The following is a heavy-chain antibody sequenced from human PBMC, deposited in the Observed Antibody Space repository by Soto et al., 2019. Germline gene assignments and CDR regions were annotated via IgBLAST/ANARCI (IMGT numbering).Heavy chain of an antibody. Sequence: SETLSLTCTVSGGSISSHYWSWIRQPPGKGLEWIGYIYYSGSTNYNPSLKSRVTISVDTSKNQFSLKLSSVTAADTAVYYCARRYGYSFDYWGQGTLVTVSS. J-gene: IGHJ4*02. V-gene: IGHV4-59*08. D-gene: IGHD1-1*01. CDR2: IYYSGST. CDR3: ARRYGYSFDY. CDR1: GGSISSHY.